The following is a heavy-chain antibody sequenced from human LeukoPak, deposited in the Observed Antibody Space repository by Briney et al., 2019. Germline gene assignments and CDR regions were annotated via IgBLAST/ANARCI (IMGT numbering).Heavy chain of an antibody. CDR3: LPLLYYDSSGSRGNYMNWFDP. D-gene: IGHD3-22*01. CDR2: IRYDGSDK. J-gene: IGHJ5*02. Sequence: PGGSLRLSCAASGFTFSSYGMHWVRQAPGKGLEWVAFIRYDGSDKYYTDSVKGRFTISRDDSKNTLYLQMNSLRAEDTAVYYCLPLLYYDSSGSRGNYMNWFDPWGQGTLVTVSS. V-gene: IGHV3-30*02. CDR1: GFTFSSYG.